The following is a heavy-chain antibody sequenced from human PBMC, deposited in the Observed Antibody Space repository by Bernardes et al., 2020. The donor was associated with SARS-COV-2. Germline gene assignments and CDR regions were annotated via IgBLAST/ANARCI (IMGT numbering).Heavy chain of an antibody. D-gene: IGHD2-21*01. CDR1: GGSTSTNNG. J-gene: IGHJ5*02. Sequence: PQSLSLTCAVSGGSTSTNNGWHCVLQPPGKGLEWIGEIYPTGSTNYNPSLKNRVTMSVDKSKNQFSLKLSSVTAADTAVYYCATTTDGYITRVDQWGQGTLVTVSS. CDR3: ATTTDGYITRVDQ. V-gene: IGHV4-4*03. CDR2: IYPTGST.